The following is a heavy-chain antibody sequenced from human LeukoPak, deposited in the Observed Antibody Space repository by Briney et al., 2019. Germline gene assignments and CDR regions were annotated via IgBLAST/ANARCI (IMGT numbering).Heavy chain of an antibody. D-gene: IGHD6-19*01. J-gene: IGHJ3*02. CDR2: ISGSGGST. CDR1: GFTFSSYA. CDR3: AKDSYFGSSGDGYAFDI. Sequence: GGSLRLSCAASGFTFSSYAMSWVRQAPGKGLEWVSAISGSGGSTYYADSVKGRFTISRDNSKNMVYLEVNSLRAEDTAVYYCAKDSYFGSSGDGYAFDIWSQGTMVTVSS. V-gene: IGHV3-23*01.